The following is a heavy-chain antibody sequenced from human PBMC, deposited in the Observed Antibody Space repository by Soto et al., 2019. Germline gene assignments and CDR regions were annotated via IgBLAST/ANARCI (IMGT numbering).Heavy chain of an antibody. CDR2: ISWNSGSI. CDR1: GFTFDDYA. CDR3: AKDCYGDPWAFDI. V-gene: IGHV3-9*01. Sequence: GGSLRLSCAASGFTFDDYAMHWVRQAPGKGLEWVSGISWNSGSIGYADSVKGRFTISRDNAKNSLYLQMNSLRAEDTALYYCAKDCYGDPWAFDIWDQGTMVTVSS. J-gene: IGHJ3*02. D-gene: IGHD4-17*01.